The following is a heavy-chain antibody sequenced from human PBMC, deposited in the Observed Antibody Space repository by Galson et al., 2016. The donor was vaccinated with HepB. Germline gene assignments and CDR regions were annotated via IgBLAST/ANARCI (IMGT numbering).Heavy chain of an antibody. V-gene: IGHV3-23*01. D-gene: IGHD1-26*01. J-gene: IGHJ1*01. Sequence: SLRLSCAASAFTFSSNAMSWVRQAPGKGLQWVSGISGSGDYTYYADSVKGRFTISRDISKNTLYLQMNSLTAEDTAVYYCVKGDRGATASAYFHHWGLGTLVTVSS. CDR3: VKGDRGATASAYFHH. CDR1: AFTFSSNA. CDR2: ISGSGDYT.